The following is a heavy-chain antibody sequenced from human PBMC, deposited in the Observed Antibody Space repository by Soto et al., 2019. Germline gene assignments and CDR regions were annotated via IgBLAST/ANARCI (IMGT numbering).Heavy chain of an antibody. CDR1: GGTFSSYA. CDR2: IIPIFGTA. V-gene: IGHV1-69*13. CDR3: ARVPHYGDYVGGWFDP. J-gene: IGHJ5*02. D-gene: IGHD4-17*01. Sequence: SVKVSCKASGGTFSSYAISWVRQAPGQGLEWMGGIIPIFGTANYAQKFQGRVTITADESTSTAYMELSSLRSEDTAVYYCARVPHYGDYVGGWFDPWGRGTLVTVSS.